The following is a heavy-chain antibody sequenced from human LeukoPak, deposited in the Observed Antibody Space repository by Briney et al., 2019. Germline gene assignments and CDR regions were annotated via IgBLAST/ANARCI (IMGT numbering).Heavy chain of an antibody. CDR3: ARAFSALSTVTTLFDY. D-gene: IGHD4-17*01. Sequence: GGSLRLSCAASGFTFSDYYMSWIRQAPGKGLEWVSYISSSGSTIYYADSVKGRFTISRDNAKNSLYLQMNSLRAEDTAVYYCARAFSALSTVTTLFDYWGQGTLVTVSS. CDR1: GFTFSDYY. CDR2: ISSSGSTI. V-gene: IGHV3-11*01. J-gene: IGHJ4*02.